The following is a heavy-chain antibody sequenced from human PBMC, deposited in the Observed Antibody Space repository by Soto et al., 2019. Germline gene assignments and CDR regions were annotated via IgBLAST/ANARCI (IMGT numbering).Heavy chain of an antibody. Sequence: EMQLLESGGGLVQPGGSLRLSCVASGFTFSSYGMSWVRQAPGKGLEWVAGISGISGRTDYADSVKGRFTISRDNSNNILYLQLNSLRAEDTAIYYCAKQRKYRAYYYPMDVCGQGATVTVSS. CDR3: AKQRKYRAYYYPMDV. J-gene: IGHJ6*02. CDR2: ISGISGRT. D-gene: IGHD5-18*01. V-gene: IGHV3-23*01. CDR1: GFTFSSYG.